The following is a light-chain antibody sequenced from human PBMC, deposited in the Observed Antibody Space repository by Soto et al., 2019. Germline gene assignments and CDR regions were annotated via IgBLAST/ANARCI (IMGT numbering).Light chain of an antibody. J-gene: IGLJ1*01. CDR1: SSDVCGYNY. Sequence: QSALTQPASVSGSPGQSITISCTGTSSDVCGYNYVSWYQQHPGKAPKLMIYDVSNRPSGVSNRFSGSKSGNTASLTISGLQSEDEADYYCNSYTSSSTYVFGTGTKLTVL. CDR3: NSYTSSSTYV. CDR2: DVS. V-gene: IGLV2-14*01.